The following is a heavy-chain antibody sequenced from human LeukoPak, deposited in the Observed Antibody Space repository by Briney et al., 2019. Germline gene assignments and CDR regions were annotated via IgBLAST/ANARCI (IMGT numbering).Heavy chain of an antibody. Sequence: GGSLRLSCAASGFTFSTYAMHWVRQPPGRGLEWVTIISHDGGNKFYADSVKGRFTISRDNSKNTLYLQMNSLRAEDTAVYYCARSSGYFDYGDYVDYWGQGTLVTVSS. CDR2: ISHDGGNK. J-gene: IGHJ4*02. V-gene: IGHV3-30*04. D-gene: IGHD4-17*01. CDR3: ARSSGYFDYGDYVDY. CDR1: GFTFSTYA.